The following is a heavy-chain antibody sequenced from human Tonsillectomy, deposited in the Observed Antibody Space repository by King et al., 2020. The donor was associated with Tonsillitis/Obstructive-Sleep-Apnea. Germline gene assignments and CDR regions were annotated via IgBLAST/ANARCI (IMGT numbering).Heavy chain of an antibody. J-gene: IGHJ6*03. D-gene: IGHD2-2*02. CDR2: ISSNGGST. V-gene: IGHV3-64D*06. CDR3: VKDVPYGCSSTSCYKSYYYMDV. CDR1: GLTFSSYA. Sequence: VQLVESGGGLVQPGGSLRLSCSASGLTFSSYAMHWVRQAPGKGLESVSAISSNGGSTYYADSVKGRFTISRDNSKNTLYLQMSSLRAEDTAVYYCVKDVPYGCSSTSCYKSYYYMDVWGKGTTVTVSS.